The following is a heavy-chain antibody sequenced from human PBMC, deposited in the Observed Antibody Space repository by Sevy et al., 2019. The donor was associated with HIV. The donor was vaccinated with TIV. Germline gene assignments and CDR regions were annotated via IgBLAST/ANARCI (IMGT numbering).Heavy chain of an antibody. V-gene: IGHV4-39*01. CDR1: GGSISSSSYY. CDR2: IYYSGST. D-gene: IGHD3-9*01. CDR3: AGKSYDTLTQRFDP. J-gene: IGHJ5*02. Sequence: SETLSLTCTVSGGSISSSSYYWGWIRQPPGKGLEWIGSIYYSGSTYYNPSLKGRVTISVDTSKNQFSLKLSSVPAADTAVYYCAGKSYDTLTQRFDPWGQGTLVTVSS.